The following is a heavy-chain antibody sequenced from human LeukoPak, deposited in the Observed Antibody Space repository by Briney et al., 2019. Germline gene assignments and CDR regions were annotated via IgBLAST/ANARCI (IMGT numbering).Heavy chain of an antibody. Sequence: SETLSLTCTVSGGSISIYYWSWIRQPPGKGLEWIGEINHSGSTYYNPSLKSRVTISVDSSKNQFSLKLTSVTAADTAVYYCARGPGEQQLVHAFDIWGQGTMVTVSS. CDR1: GGSISIYY. D-gene: IGHD6-13*01. V-gene: IGHV4-34*01. J-gene: IGHJ3*02. CDR2: INHSGST. CDR3: ARGPGEQQLVHAFDI.